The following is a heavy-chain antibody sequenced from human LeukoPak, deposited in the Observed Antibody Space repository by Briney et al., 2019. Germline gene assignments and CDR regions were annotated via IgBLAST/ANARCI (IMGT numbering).Heavy chain of an antibody. V-gene: IGHV3-33*01. D-gene: IGHD3-9*01. CDR3: ARDHFDWYHHYYYGMDV. CDR1: GFTFSSYG. Sequence: PGGSLRLSCAASGFTFSSYGMHWVRQAPGKGLEWVAVIWYDGSNKYYADSVKGRFTISRDNSKNTLYLQMNSLRAEDTAVYYCARDHFDWYHHYYYGMDVWGQGTTVTVSS. J-gene: IGHJ6*02. CDR2: IWYDGSNK.